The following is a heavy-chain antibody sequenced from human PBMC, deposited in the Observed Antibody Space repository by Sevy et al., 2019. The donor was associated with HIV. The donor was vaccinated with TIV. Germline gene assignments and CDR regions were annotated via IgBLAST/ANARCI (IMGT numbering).Heavy chain of an antibody. Sequence: GGSLRLSCAASGFTFSSYAMHWVRQAPGKGLEWVVVISYDGSNKYYADSVKGRFTISRDNSKNTLYLQMNSLRAEDTAVYYCASVYSSGWYGPGYYFDYWGQGTLVTVSS. CDR2: ISYDGSNK. J-gene: IGHJ4*02. D-gene: IGHD6-19*01. CDR1: GFTFSSYA. V-gene: IGHV3-30*04. CDR3: ASVYSSGWYGPGYYFDY.